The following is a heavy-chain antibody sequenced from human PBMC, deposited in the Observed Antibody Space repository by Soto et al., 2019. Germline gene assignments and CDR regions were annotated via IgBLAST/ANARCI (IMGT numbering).Heavy chain of an antibody. CDR3: ARESYYYGSGSYYNVYFDY. J-gene: IGHJ4*02. V-gene: IGHV1-18*01. CDR1: GYTFTSYG. CDR2: ISAYNGNT. Sequence: QVQLVQSGAEVKKPGASVKVSCKASGYTFTSYGISWVRQATGQGLEWMGWISAYNGNTNYAQKLQGRVTMTTDTSTSTAYMELRSLRSDDTAVYYCARESYYYGSGSYYNVYFDYWGQGTLVTVSS. D-gene: IGHD3-10*01.